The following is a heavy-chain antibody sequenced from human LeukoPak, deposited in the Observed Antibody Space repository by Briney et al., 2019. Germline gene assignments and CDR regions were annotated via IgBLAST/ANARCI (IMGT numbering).Heavy chain of an antibody. V-gene: IGHV3-64*01. CDR1: GFTFSSYA. J-gene: IGHJ6*03. CDR2: ISSNGGST. Sequence: GSLRLSCAASGFTFSSYAMHWVRQAPGKGLEYVSAISSNGGSTYYANSVKGRFTISRDNSKNTLYLQMGSLRAEDMAVYYCARVLDSYYYYYYMDVWGKGTTVTVSS. D-gene: IGHD3-3*02. CDR3: ARVLDSYYYYYYMDV.